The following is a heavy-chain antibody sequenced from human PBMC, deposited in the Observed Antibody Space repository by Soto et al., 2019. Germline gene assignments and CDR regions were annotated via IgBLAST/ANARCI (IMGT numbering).Heavy chain of an antibody. J-gene: IGHJ4*02. V-gene: IGHV4-31*03. D-gene: IGHD2-15*01. CDR3: ARGWCSGGSCYFDY. Sequence: QVQLQESGPGLVKPSQTLSLTCTVSGGSISSGGYYWSWIRQHPGKGLEWLGYIYYSGSTYYNPSLKSRVIISVDTSKNQYSLKLSSVTAADTAVYYCARGWCSGGSCYFDYWGQGTLVTVSS. CDR2: IYYSGST. CDR1: GGSISSGGYY.